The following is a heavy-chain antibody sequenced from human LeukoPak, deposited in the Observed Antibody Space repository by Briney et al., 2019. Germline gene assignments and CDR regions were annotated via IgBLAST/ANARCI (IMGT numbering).Heavy chain of an antibody. D-gene: IGHD6-19*01. CDR1: GFTFSSYA. J-gene: IGHJ1*01. CDR3: AKEQGSSGWYRYFQH. V-gene: IGHV3-23*01. Sequence: GGSLRLSCAASGFTFSSYAMSWVRQAPGKGLEWVSTISGSGATTYFADSVKGRFTFSRDNSKSTLVLQMNSLRAEDTAVYYCAKEQGSSGWYRYFQHWGQGTLVTVSS. CDR2: ISGSGATT.